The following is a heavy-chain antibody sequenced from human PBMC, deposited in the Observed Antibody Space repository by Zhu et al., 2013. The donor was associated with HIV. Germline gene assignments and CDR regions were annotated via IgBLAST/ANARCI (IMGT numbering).Heavy chain of an antibody. D-gene: IGHD5-18*01. V-gene: IGHV1-24*01. CDR1: GYTLTELS. J-gene: IGHJ6*02. Sequence: QVQLVQSGAEVKKPGASVKVSCKVSGYTLTELSMHWVRQAPGKGLEWMGGFDPEDGATVNAQRFEGRVTMTEEISTDTAYMELSSLRSEDTAVYYCATVGLDTPMSIYYTLDLWGQGTTVTVSS. CDR2: FDPEDGAT. CDR3: ATVGLDTPMSIYYTLDL.